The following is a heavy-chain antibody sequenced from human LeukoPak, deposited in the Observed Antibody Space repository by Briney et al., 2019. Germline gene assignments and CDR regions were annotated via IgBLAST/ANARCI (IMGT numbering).Heavy chain of an antibody. D-gene: IGHD6-19*01. J-gene: IGHJ4*02. CDR3: ARVYSSGWYLEATVFDS. V-gene: IGHV3-30*04. CDR1: GFTFSTYA. CDR2: LSYDGSEK. Sequence: GGSLRLSCAASGFTFSTYAMHWVRQAPGKGLEWVAVLSYDGSEKYYADSMKGRFTISRDNSKNTLYLQMNSLRAEDTAVYYCARVYSSGWYLEATVFDSWGQGTLVTVSS.